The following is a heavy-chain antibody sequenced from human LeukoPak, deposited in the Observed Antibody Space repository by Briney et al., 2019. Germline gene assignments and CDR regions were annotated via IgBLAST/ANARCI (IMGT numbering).Heavy chain of an antibody. CDR3: ARVGCSGGSCYYYFDY. J-gene: IGHJ4*02. V-gene: IGHV1-8*01. D-gene: IGHD2-15*01. Sequence: ASVKVSCKASGYTFTSYDINWARQATGQGLEWMGWMNPNSGNTGYAQKFQGRVTMTRNTSISTAYMELSSLRSEDTAVYYCARVGCSGGSCYYYFDYWGQGTLVTVSS. CDR2: MNPNSGNT. CDR1: GYTFTSYD.